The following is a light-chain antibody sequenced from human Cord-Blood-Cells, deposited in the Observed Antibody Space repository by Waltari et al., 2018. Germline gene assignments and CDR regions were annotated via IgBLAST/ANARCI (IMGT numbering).Light chain of an antibody. V-gene: IGLV2-11*01. CDR3: CSYAGSYTWV. J-gene: IGLJ3*02. CDR1: ISDVGGYNS. CDR2: DVS. Sequence: QSALTQPRSVSGSPGQSVTTSCTGTISDVGGYNSVSWYQQHPGKAPKLMIYDVSKRPSGVPDRFSGSKSGNTDSLTISGLQAEDEADYYCCSYAGSYTWVFGGGTKLTVL.